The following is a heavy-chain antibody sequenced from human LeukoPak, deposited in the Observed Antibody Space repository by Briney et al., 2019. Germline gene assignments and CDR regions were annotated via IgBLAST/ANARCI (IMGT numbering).Heavy chain of an antibody. D-gene: IGHD3/OR15-3a*01. CDR3: VLDLFSSFAFDI. CDR2: INSDGSST. J-gene: IGHJ3*02. Sequence: GGSLRLSCAAPGFTFSRYWMNWVRQAPGKGLLWVSRINSDGSSTYYADSVKGRFTASRDNAKNALHLQMNSLTAEDTAVYYCVLDLFSSFAFDIWGQGTMVTVSS. CDR1: GFTFSRYW. V-gene: IGHV3-74*01.